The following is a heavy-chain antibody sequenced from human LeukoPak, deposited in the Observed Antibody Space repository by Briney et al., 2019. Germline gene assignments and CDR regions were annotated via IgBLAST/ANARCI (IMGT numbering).Heavy chain of an antibody. CDR3: ARIQEPEYYFDY. Sequence: ASVKVSCKASGYTFTSYDINWVRQATGQGLEWMGWISAYNGNTNYAQKLQGRVTMTTDTSTSTAYMELRSLRSDDTAVYYCARIQEPEYYFDYWGQGTLVTVSS. CDR2: ISAYNGNT. CDR1: GYTFTSYD. J-gene: IGHJ4*02. D-gene: IGHD5-18*01. V-gene: IGHV1-18*01.